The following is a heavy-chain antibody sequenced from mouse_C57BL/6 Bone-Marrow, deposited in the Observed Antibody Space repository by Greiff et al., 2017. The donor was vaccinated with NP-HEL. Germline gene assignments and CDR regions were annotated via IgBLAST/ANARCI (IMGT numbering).Heavy chain of an antibody. Sequence: EVQLQESGPGLVKPSQSLSLTCSVTGYSITSGYYWNWIRQFPGNKLEWMGYISYDGSNNYNPSLKNRISITRDTSKNQFFLKLNSVTTEDTATYYCARPIYYGSSLDWYFDVWGTGTTVTVSS. J-gene: IGHJ1*03. CDR1: GYSITSGYY. V-gene: IGHV3-6*01. CDR2: ISYDGSN. D-gene: IGHD1-1*01. CDR3: ARPIYYGSSLDWYFDV.